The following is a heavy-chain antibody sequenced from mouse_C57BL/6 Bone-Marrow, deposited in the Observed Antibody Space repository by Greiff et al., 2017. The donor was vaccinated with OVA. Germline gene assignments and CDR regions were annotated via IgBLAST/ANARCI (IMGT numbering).Heavy chain of an antibody. CDR2: IDPENGDT. J-gene: IGHJ4*01. CDR1: GFNIKDDY. V-gene: IGHV14-4*01. Sequence: EVQLQQSGAELVRPGASVKLSCTASGFNIKDDYMHWVKQRPEQGLEWIGRIDPENGDTEYASKFQGKATITADTSSNTAYLQLSSLTSEDTAVYYCTTGLLRLDYWGQGTSVTVSS. D-gene: IGHD2-3*01. CDR3: TTGLLRLDY.